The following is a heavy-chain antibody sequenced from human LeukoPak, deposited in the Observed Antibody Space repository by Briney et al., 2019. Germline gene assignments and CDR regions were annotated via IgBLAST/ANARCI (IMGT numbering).Heavy chain of an antibody. D-gene: IGHD4-23*01. Sequence: KPSETLSLTCSVSGGSINSNNIYWGWIRQPPGMGLEWIVSIYHSWSTYYNPSLKSRVTTSLDTSKNQFSLKLTSVTAADTALYYCVRAVEGWDRYYYYYIDVWGKGTTVTVSS. J-gene: IGHJ6*03. CDR3: VRAVEGWDRYYYYYIDV. CDR2: IYHSWST. CDR1: GGSINSNNIY. V-gene: IGHV4-39*07.